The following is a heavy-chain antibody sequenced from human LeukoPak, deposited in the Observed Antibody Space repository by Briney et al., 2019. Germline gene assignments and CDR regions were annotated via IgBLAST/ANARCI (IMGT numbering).Heavy chain of an antibody. V-gene: IGHV1-2*02. CDR1: GYTFSDYY. CDR2: INPKSGDL. Sequence: VASVKVSCKASGYTFSDYYIHWVRQAPGQGLEWRGWINPKSGDLNYAQKFQGGVTMTRDTSSKTVYVELSRLRSDDTAVYFCARAAPAGYYYFMDVWGKGTTVTVSS. D-gene: IGHD2-15*01. CDR3: ARAAPAGYYYFMDV. J-gene: IGHJ6*03.